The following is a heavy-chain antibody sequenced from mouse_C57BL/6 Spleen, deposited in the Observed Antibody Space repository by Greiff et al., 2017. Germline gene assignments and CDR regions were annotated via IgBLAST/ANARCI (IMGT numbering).Heavy chain of an antibody. CDR1: GYAFSSSW. Sequence: QVQLQQSGPELVKPGASVKISCKASGYAFSSSWMNWVKQRPGTGLEWIGRIYPGDGDTKYNGKFKGKATLTADKSSSTAYMQLSSLTSEDSAVYFCACEERIYYDGPGFAYWGQGTLFTVSA. J-gene: IGHJ3*01. V-gene: IGHV1-82*01. CDR3: ACEERIYYDGPGFAY. D-gene: IGHD1-1*01. CDR2: IYPGDGDT.